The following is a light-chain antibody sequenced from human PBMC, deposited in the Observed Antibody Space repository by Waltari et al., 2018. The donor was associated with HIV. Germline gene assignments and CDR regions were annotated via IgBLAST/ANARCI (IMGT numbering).Light chain of an antibody. Sequence: SYELTQPPSVSVSPGQTARITCSGDALPRKYAFWYQQKSGQAPVLVIYEDSKRTSGIPERFSGSSSGTMATLTISGAQVDDEGDYYCYSTDSSDNDRVLFGGGTNLTVL. CDR2: EDS. CDR3: YSTDSSDNDRVL. V-gene: IGLV3-10*01. J-gene: IGLJ2*01. CDR1: ALPRKY.